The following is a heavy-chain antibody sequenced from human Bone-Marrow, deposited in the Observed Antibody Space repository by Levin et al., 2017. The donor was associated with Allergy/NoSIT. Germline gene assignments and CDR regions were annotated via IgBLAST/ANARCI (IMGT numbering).Heavy chain of an antibody. J-gene: IGHJ5*02. D-gene: IGHD4-11*01. CDR2: IYYSGST. V-gene: IGHV4-59*01. Sequence: PSETLSLTCTVSGGSISSYYWSWIRQPPGKGLEWIGYIYYSGSTNYNPSLKSRVTISVDTSKNQFSLKLSSVTAADTAVYYCARDRTTKSGGNWFDPWGQGTLVTVSS. CDR3: ARDRTTKSGGNWFDP. CDR1: GGSISSYY.